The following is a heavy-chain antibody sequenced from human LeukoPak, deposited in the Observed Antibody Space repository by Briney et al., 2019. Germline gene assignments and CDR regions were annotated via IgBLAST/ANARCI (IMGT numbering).Heavy chain of an antibody. CDR2: ISGSGGST. Sequence: GGSLRLSCAASGFTFSSYAMSWVRQAPGKGLEWVPAISGSGGSTYYADSVKGRFTISRDNSKNTLYLQMNSLRAEDTAVYYCAKDLQYSGSLADRFDYWGQGTLVTVSS. CDR1: GFTFSSYA. D-gene: IGHD1-26*01. J-gene: IGHJ4*02. CDR3: AKDLQYSGSLADRFDY. V-gene: IGHV3-23*01.